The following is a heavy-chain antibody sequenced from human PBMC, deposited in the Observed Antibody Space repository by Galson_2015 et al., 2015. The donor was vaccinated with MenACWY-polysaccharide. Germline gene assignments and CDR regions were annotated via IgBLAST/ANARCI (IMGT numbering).Heavy chain of an antibody. Sequence: SVKVSCKASGYTFTSYDINWVRQATGQGLEWMGWMDPNSGNTDYAQKFQGRVIMTRNTSMSTAYMELSSLRSEDTAVYYCARGRAEWLASQNWFDPWGQGTLVTVSS. CDR3: ARGRAEWLASQNWFDP. D-gene: IGHD3-3*01. CDR2: MDPNSGNT. V-gene: IGHV1-8*01. CDR1: GYTFTSYD. J-gene: IGHJ5*02.